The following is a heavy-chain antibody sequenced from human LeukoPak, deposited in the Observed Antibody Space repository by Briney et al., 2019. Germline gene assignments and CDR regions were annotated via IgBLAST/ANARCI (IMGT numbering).Heavy chain of an antibody. CDR2: ISGSGGST. D-gene: IGHD6-13*01. Sequence: GGSPRHSCAASGFTFSSYAMSWVRQAPGKGLEWVSAISGSGGSTYYADSVKGRFTISRDNSKNTLYLQMNSLRAEDTAVYYCAKDRIAAAGGLNWFDPWGQGTLVTVSS. V-gene: IGHV3-23*01. CDR1: GFTFSSYA. CDR3: AKDRIAAAGGLNWFDP. J-gene: IGHJ5*02.